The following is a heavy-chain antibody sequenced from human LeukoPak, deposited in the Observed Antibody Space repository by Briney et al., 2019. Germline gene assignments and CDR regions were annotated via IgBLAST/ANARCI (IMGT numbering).Heavy chain of an antibody. V-gene: IGHV4-39*07. D-gene: IGHD3-22*01. Sequence: SETLSLTCTVSGGSISSSTYDWGWIRQPPGKGLEWIGSVQYSGSTDYSPTLQSRVTISVDTSKNQFSLKLSSVTAADTAVYYCAGGAPYYYDSSGYYFDYWGQGTLVTVSS. CDR1: GGSISSSTYD. CDR3: AGGAPYYYDSSGYYFDY. CDR2: VQYSGST. J-gene: IGHJ4*02.